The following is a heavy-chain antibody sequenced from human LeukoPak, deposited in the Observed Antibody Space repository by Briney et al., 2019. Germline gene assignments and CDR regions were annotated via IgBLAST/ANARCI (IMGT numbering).Heavy chain of an antibody. V-gene: IGHV3-23*01. CDR1: GFTFSSYA. CDR2: ISGSGGST. D-gene: IGHD6-13*01. J-gene: IGHJ4*02. Sequence: QPGGSLRLSCAASGFTFSSYAMSWVRQAPGKGLEWVSAISGSGGSTYYADSVKGRFTISRDNSKNTLYLQMNSLRAEDTAVYYCAATYSGSWYYFDYWGQGTLVTVSS. CDR3: AATYSGSWYYFDY.